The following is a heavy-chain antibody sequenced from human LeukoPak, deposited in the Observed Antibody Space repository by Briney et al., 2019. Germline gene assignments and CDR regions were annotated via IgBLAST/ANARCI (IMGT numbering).Heavy chain of an antibody. CDR3: ARLRGPSFTSSYYFDY. V-gene: IGHV5-51*01. CDR1: GHSFATYS. Sequence: GESLKISCKGSGHSFATYSVAWVRQMPGKGLEWMGIIYPDDSDTRYSPSFQDQVTMSADRSSSTAYLQWSGLKASDTAMYYCARLRGPSFTSSYYFDYWGQGTLVTVSS. J-gene: IGHJ4*02. CDR2: IYPDDSDT. D-gene: IGHD2-2*01.